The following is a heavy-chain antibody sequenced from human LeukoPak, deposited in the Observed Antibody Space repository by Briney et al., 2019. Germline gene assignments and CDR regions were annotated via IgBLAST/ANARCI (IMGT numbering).Heavy chain of an antibody. V-gene: IGHV3-74*01. J-gene: IGHJ4*02. CDR3: ARDRESDGRNLPFDY. CDR1: GFTLSTYW. D-gene: IGHD1-1*01. CDR2: ISSDGSIT. Sequence: GGSLRLSCAASGFTLSTYWMHWVRQAPGKGLVWVSRISSDGSITGYADSVKGRFTISRDNAKNTLYLQMNSLRAEDTAVYYCARDRESDGRNLPFDYWGQGTLVTVSS.